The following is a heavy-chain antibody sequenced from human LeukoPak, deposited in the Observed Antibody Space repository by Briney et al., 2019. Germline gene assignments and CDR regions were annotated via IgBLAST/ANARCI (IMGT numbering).Heavy chain of an antibody. Sequence: ASLRVSSKDSGDTLTELSMRWGRAAPGERGWRGGGFDPEDGETIYAQKFPGRVTMPDDTSTDTAYMELSSLRSEDTAVYYCATATPDAFDIWGQGTMVTVSS. V-gene: IGHV1-24*01. CDR2: FDPEDGET. CDR3: ATATPDAFDI. J-gene: IGHJ3*02. CDR1: GDTLTELS.